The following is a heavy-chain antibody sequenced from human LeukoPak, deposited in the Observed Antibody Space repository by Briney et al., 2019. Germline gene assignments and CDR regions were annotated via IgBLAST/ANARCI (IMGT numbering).Heavy chain of an antibody. CDR2: IKSKTDGGTT. J-gene: IGHJ4*02. Sequence: GGSLRLSCAASGFTFNNACRSRVRQAPGKGLEWVGRIKSKTDGGTTDYAAPVKGRFTISRDDSKNTLYLQMNSLKTEDTAVYYCTTEDLSISSYDCSCNLLYWRRETLVTVSS. D-gene: IGHD3-22*01. CDR1: GFTFNNAC. V-gene: IGHV3-15*01. CDR3: TTEDLSISSYDCSCNLLY.